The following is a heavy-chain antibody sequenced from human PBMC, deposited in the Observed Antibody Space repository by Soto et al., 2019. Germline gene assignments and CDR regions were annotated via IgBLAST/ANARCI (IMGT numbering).Heavy chain of an antibody. CDR2: ISRSGGST. CDR3: TKDRAEGSVADSFDY. V-gene: IGHV3-23*01. CDR1: GFIFTNYV. Sequence: EVQLLESGGGLVQPGGSLRLSCVASGFIFTNYVMGWVRQAPGKGLEWVSGISRSGGSTYYADSGNGRFTISRDNSKNTLYLQMNGRTADDTALYFCTKDRAEGSVADSFDYWGQGTLVTVSS. D-gene: IGHD6-19*01. J-gene: IGHJ4*02.